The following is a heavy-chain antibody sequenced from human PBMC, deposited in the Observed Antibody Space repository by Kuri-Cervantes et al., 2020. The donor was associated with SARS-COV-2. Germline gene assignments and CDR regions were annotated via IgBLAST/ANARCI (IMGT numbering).Heavy chain of an antibody. J-gene: IGHJ5*02. CDR2: INPNSGGT. V-gene: IGHV1-2*02. Sequence: ASVKVSCKASGYTFTGYYIHWVRQAPGQGLEWMGWINPNSGGTNYAQKFQGRVTMTRDTSISTAYMELSRLRSDDTAVYYCARDPVYGSGSYNNWFDPWGQGTLVTVSS. CDR1: GYTFTGYY. D-gene: IGHD3-10*01. CDR3: ARDPVYGSGSYNNWFDP.